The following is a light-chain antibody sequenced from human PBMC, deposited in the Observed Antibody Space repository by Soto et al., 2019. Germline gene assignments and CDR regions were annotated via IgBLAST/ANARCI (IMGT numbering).Light chain of an antibody. Sequence: EIVLTQSPATLSLSPGEGATLSCRARQCIGSHLAWYQQKPGQAPRLLMYDASKRATGIPARFSGSGSGTDFTLTISSLAPEDFAVYYCQQRPNWPITFGGGTKVEIK. V-gene: IGKV3-11*01. CDR1: QCIGSH. J-gene: IGKJ4*01. CDR3: QQRPNWPIT. CDR2: DAS.